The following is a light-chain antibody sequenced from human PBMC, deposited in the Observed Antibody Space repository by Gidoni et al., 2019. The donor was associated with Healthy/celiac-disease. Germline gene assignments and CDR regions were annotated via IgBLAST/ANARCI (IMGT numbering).Light chain of an antibody. Sequence: EIVLTQSPATLSLSPGERATLSCRASQSVSSYLAWYQKKPGKAPRLLIYDASNRATGIPARFSGSGSGTDFTLTISSLEPEDFAVYYCQQRSNWLLTFXGXTKVXIK. CDR2: DAS. V-gene: IGKV3-11*01. CDR3: QQRSNWLLT. CDR1: QSVSSY. J-gene: IGKJ4*01.